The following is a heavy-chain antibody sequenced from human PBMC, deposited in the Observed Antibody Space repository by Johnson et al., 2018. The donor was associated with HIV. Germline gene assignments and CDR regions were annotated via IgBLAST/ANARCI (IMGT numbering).Heavy chain of an antibody. CDR1: GFTFSTSV. D-gene: IGHD6-6*01. V-gene: IGHV3-30-3*01. J-gene: IGHJ3*02. CDR3: AREYSSLSQGAFDI. CDR2: ISVDGYIK. Sequence: MQLVESGGGVVQPGTSLRLSCAPSGFTFSTSVMHWVRRAPGKGLAWVSGISVDGYIKYYADSVKGRFTISRDNAKNSLYLQMNSLRAEDTAVYYCAREYSSLSQGAFDIWGQGTMVTVSS.